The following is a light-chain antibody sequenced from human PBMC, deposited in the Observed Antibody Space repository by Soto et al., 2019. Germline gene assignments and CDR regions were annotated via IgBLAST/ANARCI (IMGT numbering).Light chain of an antibody. CDR2: GAS. V-gene: IGKV3-20*01. J-gene: IGKJ4*01. CDR3: QQHISWPLT. Sequence: EIVLTQSPGTLSLSPGERATLSCRASQSVSSSYLAWYQQKPGQAPRLLIYGASSRATGIPDRFSGSGSGTDFTLTISSLEPEDFAVYYCQQHISWPLTFGGGTKVDIK. CDR1: QSVSSSY.